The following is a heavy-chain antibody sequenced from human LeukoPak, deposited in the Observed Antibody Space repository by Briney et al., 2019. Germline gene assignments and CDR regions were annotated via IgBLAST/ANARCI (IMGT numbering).Heavy chain of an antibody. J-gene: IGHJ4*02. CDR2: IYSSGST. V-gene: IGHV4-39*07. D-gene: IGHD1-26*01. Sequence: PSETLSLTCSVSGASISSGSNYWGWIRQPPGKTLEWIGSIYSSGSTYYNPSLKSRVTISVDTSKNQFSLKLSSVTAADTAVYYCARAGVGLVGATAFDYWGQGTLVTVSS. CDR3: ARAGVGLVGATAFDY. CDR1: GASISSGSNY.